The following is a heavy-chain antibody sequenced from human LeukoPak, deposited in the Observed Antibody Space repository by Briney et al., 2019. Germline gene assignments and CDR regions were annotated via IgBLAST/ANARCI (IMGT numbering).Heavy chain of an antibody. CDR1: GFTFSSYS. Sequence: GGSLRLSCAASGFTFSSYSMNWVRQAPGKGLEWVSSISSSSSYIYYADSVKGRFTISRDNAKNSLYLQVNSLRAEDTAVYYCARDAVTYYYDSSGYWPLYYFDYWGQGTLVTVSS. D-gene: IGHD3-22*01. CDR2: ISSSSSYI. J-gene: IGHJ4*02. V-gene: IGHV3-21*01. CDR3: ARDAVTYYYDSSGYWPLYYFDY.